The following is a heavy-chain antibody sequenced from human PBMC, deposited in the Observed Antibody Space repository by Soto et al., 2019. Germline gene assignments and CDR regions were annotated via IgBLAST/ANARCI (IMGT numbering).Heavy chain of an antibody. Sequence: QVQLQESGPGLVKPSGTLSLTCAVSGGSFTSNNWWTWVRQPPGQGLEWIGEIYRTGSTNYNPSLKSRVPISLDTSENQFSLKVTSLTAADTAVYYCASRDPGTSVDYWGQGTLVTVSS. CDR3: ASRDPGTSVDY. CDR2: IYRTGST. D-gene: IGHD1-7*01. V-gene: IGHV4-4*02. CDR1: GGSFTSNNW. J-gene: IGHJ4*02.